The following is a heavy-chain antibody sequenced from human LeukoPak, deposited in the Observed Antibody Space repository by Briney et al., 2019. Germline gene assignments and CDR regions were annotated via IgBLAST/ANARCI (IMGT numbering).Heavy chain of an antibody. V-gene: IGHV4-61*02. J-gene: IGHJ1*01. D-gene: IGHD2-21*01. Sequence: NPSQTLSLTCAVSGDTISSGSYYWTWLRQPAWKGLEWIGRIYTTGLTNYSPSLRSRVTISIDTSRNQFSLKLTSVTAADTAVYYCARAAAIVRYFHNWGQGTLVTVSS. CDR3: ARAAAIVRYFHN. CDR2: IYTTGLT. CDR1: GDTISSGSYY.